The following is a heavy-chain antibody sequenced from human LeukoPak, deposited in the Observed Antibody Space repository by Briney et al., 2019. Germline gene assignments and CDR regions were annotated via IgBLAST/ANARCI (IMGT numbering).Heavy chain of an antibody. CDR3: ARGVGSVVVAPNWFDP. CDR2: IYYSGST. CDR1: GGSISSSSYY. Sequence: SETLSLTCTVSGGSISSSSYYWGWIRQPPGKGLEWIGSIYYSGSTYYNPSLKSRVTISVDTSKNQFSLKLSSVTAADTAVYYCARGVGSVVVAPNWFDPWGQGTLVTVSS. D-gene: IGHD2-15*01. V-gene: IGHV4-39*07. J-gene: IGHJ5*02.